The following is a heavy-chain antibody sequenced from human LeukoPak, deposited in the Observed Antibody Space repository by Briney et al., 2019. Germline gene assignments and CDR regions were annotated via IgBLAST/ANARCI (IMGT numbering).Heavy chain of an antibody. CDR3: ARDWNTDGFDP. J-gene: IGHJ5*02. CDR2: IWYDGSNK. D-gene: IGHD5-18*01. CDR1: GFTFSSYG. Sequence: GGSLRLSCAASGFTFSSYGVHWVRQAPGKGLEWVAVIWYDGSNKYYADSVKGRFTISRDNSKNTLYLQMNSLRAEDTAVYYCARDWNTDGFDPWGQGTLVTVSS. V-gene: IGHV3-33*01.